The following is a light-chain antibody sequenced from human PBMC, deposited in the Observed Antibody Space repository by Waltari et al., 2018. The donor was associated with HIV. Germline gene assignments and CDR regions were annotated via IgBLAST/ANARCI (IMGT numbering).Light chain of an antibody. CDR1: QSVSSNY. V-gene: IGKV3-20*01. CDR3: QQYDTSPWT. Sequence: EFVLTQSPGTLSLSPGERATLSCRASQSVSSNYLAWYQQKPGQAPRLLMYGASRRATGIPDRFSGGGSGTDFTLTISRLEPEDFAVYFCQQYDTSPWTFGQGTKVEIK. CDR2: GAS. J-gene: IGKJ1*01.